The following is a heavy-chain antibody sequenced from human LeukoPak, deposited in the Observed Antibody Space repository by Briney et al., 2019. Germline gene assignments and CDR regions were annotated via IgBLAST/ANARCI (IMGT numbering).Heavy chain of an antibody. D-gene: IGHD6-19*01. J-gene: IGHJ4*02. Sequence: ASVTVSCKASGYSFSGHYMHWVRQAPGQGLEWMGWIYPNSGGTNYEQTFQGRVTMTRDTSISTGYMELSRLTSDDSAIYYCTRWRGYSSGWSGPFDDWGQGTLVTVSS. CDR1: GYSFSGHY. CDR2: IYPNSGGT. V-gene: IGHV1-2*02. CDR3: TRWRGYSSGWSGPFDD.